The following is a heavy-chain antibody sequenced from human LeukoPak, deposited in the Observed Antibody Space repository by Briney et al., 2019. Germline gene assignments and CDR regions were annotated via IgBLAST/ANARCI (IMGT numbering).Heavy chain of an antibody. D-gene: IGHD6-13*01. CDR1: GGSISSYY. J-gene: IGHJ3*02. Sequence: SETLSLTCTVSGGSISSYYWSWIRQPPGKGLEWIGYIYYSGSTNYNPSLQSRVTTSVDTSKNQFSLKLSSVTAADTAVYYCARGRSSWEDDAFDIWGQGTMVTVSS. V-gene: IGHV4-59*01. CDR2: IYYSGST. CDR3: ARGRSSWEDDAFDI.